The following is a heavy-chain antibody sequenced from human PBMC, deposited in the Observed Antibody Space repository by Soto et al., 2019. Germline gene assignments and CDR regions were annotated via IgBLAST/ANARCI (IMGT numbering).Heavy chain of an antibody. J-gene: IGHJ4*02. CDR2: LSGSGTST. Sequence: EVQLLESGGGLVQPGGSLRLSCAASGFSFVNYAMNWVRQAPGKGLEWVSGLSGSGTSTYYADSVKGRFTISRDNSRDTLFLQMNSLTADETAVYYCAKATTNGGWFNPFASWGQGALVTVSS. D-gene: IGHD6-19*01. CDR1: GFSFVNYA. V-gene: IGHV3-23*01. CDR3: AKATTNGGWFNPFAS.